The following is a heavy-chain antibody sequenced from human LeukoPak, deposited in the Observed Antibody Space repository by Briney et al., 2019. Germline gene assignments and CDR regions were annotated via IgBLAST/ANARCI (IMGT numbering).Heavy chain of an antibody. CDR1: GGTFSSYA. CDR3: ASPERTGTDGLDAFDI. CDR2: IIPIFGTA. V-gene: IGHV1-69*05. Sequence: SVKVSCKASGGTFSSYAINWVRQAPGQGLEWMGGIIPIFGTANYAQKFQGIVTITTDESTRTAYMELSSLRSEDTAVYYCASPERTGTDGLDAFDIWGQGTMVTVSS. D-gene: IGHD1-1*01. J-gene: IGHJ3*02.